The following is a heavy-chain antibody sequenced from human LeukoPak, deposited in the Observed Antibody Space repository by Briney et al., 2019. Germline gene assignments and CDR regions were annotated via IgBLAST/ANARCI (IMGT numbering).Heavy chain of an antibody. CDR2: ISSSSSTI. V-gene: IGHV3-48*01. D-gene: IGHD5/OR15-5a*01. CDR1: GFTFSSYS. J-gene: IGHJ4*02. CDR3: ASPSGVYDPGY. Sequence: PGGSLRLSCAASGFTFSSYSMKWVRQAPGKGLEWVSYISSSSSTIYYADSVKGRFTISRDNAKNSLYLQMNSLRAEDTAVYYCASPSGVYDPGYWGQGTLVTVSS.